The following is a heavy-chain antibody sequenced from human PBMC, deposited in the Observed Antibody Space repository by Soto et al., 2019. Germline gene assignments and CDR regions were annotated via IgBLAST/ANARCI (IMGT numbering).Heavy chain of an antibody. CDR2: IYPGDSDT. J-gene: IGHJ6*02. Sequence: LGESLKISCNGSGYSFTSYWIGWVRQMPGEGLEWMGIIYPGDSDTRYSPSFQGQVTISADKSISTAYLQWSSLKASDTAMYYCARLSGCSSTSCYTNMDVWGQGTRVTVYS. CDR3: ARLSGCSSTSCYTNMDV. D-gene: IGHD2-2*02. V-gene: IGHV5-51*01. CDR1: GYSFTSYW.